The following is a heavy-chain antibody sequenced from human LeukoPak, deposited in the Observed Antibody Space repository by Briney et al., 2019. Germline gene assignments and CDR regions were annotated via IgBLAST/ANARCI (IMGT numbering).Heavy chain of an antibody. Sequence: TSETLSLTCAVYGGSFSGYYWSWIRQPPGKGLEWIGSIYYSGTTSYNPSLKSRVTISVDTSKNQFSLMLTSVTASDTAVYFCGGAATGTVGWFDPWGQGTLVTVSS. CDR3: GGAATGTVGWFDP. D-gene: IGHD6-13*01. CDR1: GGSFSGYY. CDR2: IYYSGTT. J-gene: IGHJ5*02. V-gene: IGHV4-34*01.